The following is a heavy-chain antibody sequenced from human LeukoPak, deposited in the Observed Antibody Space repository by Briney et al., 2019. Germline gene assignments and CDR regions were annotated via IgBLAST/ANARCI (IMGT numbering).Heavy chain of an antibody. CDR2: VGGGDDI. CDR3: AQDATPGNSIWDHFKS. D-gene: IGHD1-7*01. J-gene: IGHJ4*02. V-gene: IGHV3-23*01. Sequence: GGSLRLSCVASGFTFNIYGMSWVRQAPGKGLEWVSSVGGGDDIHYADSAKGRFTGSRDNAKNTIYLQMNSLRVDDTAIYFCAQDATPGNSIWDHFKSWGQGTLVTVSS. CDR1: GFTFNIYG.